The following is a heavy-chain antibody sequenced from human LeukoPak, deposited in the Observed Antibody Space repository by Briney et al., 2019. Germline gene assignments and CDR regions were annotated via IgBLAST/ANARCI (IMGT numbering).Heavy chain of an antibody. CDR1: GGSISSYY. CDR2: IYYSGST. D-gene: IGHD2-15*01. Sequence: SETLSLTCTVSGGSISSYYWSWIRQPPGKGLEWIGYIYYSGSTNYNPSLKSRVTISVDTSKNQFSLKLSSVTAADTAVYYCASQGYCSGGSCHNWFDPWGQGTLVTVSS. CDR3: ASQGYCSGGSCHNWFDP. V-gene: IGHV4-59*01. J-gene: IGHJ5*02.